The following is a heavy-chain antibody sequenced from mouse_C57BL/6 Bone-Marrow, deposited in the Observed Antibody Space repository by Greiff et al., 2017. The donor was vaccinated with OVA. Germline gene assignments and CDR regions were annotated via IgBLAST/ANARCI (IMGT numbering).Heavy chain of an antibody. CDR3: ARYGQAWFAY. J-gene: IGHJ3*01. V-gene: IGHV5-12*01. D-gene: IGHD1-1*02. CDR2: ISNGGGST. CDR1: GFTFSDYY. Sequence: EVKLMESGGGLVQPGGSLKLSCAASGFTFSDYYMYWVRQTPEKRLEWVAYISNGGGSTYYPDTVKGRFTISRDNAKNTLYLQMSRLKSEDTVMYYCARYGQAWFAYWGQGTLVTVSA.